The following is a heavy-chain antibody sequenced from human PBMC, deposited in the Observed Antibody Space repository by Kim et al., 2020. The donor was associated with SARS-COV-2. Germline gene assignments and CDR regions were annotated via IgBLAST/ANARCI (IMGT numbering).Heavy chain of an antibody. V-gene: IGHV3-73*01. CDR1: GFIFSGST. J-gene: IGHJ4*02. D-gene: IGHD4-17*01. CDR3: ATYTDYFFNY. CDR2: IRSKPKNYAT. Sequence: GSLRLSCAASGFIFSGSTMHWVRQASGKGLEWVGRIRSKPKNYATEYTVSVKGRFTVSRDDSKNTAYLQMNGLKTEDTAVYYCATYTDYFFNYWGQGIL.